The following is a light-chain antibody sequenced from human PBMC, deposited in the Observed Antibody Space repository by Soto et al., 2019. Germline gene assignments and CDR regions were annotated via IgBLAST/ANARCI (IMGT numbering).Light chain of an antibody. CDR2: DVS. J-gene: IGLJ1*01. CDR3: YSYAGSYTFYV. Sequence: QAVVTQPRSVSGSPGQSVTISCTGTSSDVGGYNLVSWYQQHPGKAPKLMIYDVSKRPSGVPDRFSGSKSGNTASLTISGLQAEDEADYYCYSYAGSYTFYVFGTGTKVTVL. CDR1: SSDVGGYNL. V-gene: IGLV2-11*01.